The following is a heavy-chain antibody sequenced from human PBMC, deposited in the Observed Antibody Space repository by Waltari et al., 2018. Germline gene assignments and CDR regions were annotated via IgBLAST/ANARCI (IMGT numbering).Heavy chain of an antibody. CDR2: MNPNSGNT. V-gene: IGHV1-8*01. CDR1: AYTFTSYD. CDR3: ARPRGYSYGARALDWFDP. J-gene: IGHJ5*02. Sequence: QVPLVQSGAEVKKPGASVKVSCKASAYTFTSYDITWVRPATGQGLEWMGWMNPNSGNTGYAQKFQGRVTMTRNTSISTAYMELSSLRSEDTAVYYCARPRGYSYGARALDWFDPWGQGTLVTVSS. D-gene: IGHD5-18*01.